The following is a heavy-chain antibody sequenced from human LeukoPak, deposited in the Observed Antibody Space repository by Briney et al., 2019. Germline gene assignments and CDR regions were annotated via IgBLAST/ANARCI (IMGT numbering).Heavy chain of an antibody. CDR1: GFTFDDHG. CDR3: ARDWEYCGGDCYWDY. D-gene: IGHD2-21*02. Sequence: PGGSLRLSCAASGFTFDDHGMSWVRQAPGKGLEWVSGINWNGGSTGYADSVKGRFTISRDNAKNSLYLQMNSLRAEDTALYYCARDWEYCGGDCYWDYWGQGTLVTVSS. J-gene: IGHJ4*02. CDR2: INWNGGST. V-gene: IGHV3-20*04.